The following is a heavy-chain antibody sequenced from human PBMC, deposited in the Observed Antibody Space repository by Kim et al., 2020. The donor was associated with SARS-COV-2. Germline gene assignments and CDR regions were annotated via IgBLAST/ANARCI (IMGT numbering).Heavy chain of an antibody. D-gene: IGHD3-10*01. CDR2: IKSKTDGGTT. CDR3: TTVHYYGSGLPRGLFDY. CDR1: GFTFSNAW. J-gene: IGHJ4*02. V-gene: IGHV3-15*01. Sequence: GGSLRLSCAASGFTFSNAWMSWVRQAPGKGLEWVGRIKSKTDGGTTDYAAPVKGRFTISRDDSKNTLYLQMNSRKTGDTAVYYCTTVHYYGSGLPRGLFDYWGEGTLVTVSS.